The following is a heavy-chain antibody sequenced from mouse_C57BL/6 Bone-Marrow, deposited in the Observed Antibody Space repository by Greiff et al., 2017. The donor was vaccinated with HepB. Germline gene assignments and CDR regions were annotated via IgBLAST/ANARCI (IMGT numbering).Heavy chain of an antibody. CDR1: GYTFTSYW. Sequence: QVQLQQPGAELVMPGASVKLSCKASGYTFTSYWMHWVKQRPGQGLEWIGEIDPSDSHTNYNQKFKGKSTLTVDKSSSTAYMQLSSLTSEDSAVYCCARGIITAFVDYWGQGTSVTVSS. CDR2: IDPSDSHT. D-gene: IGHD1-1*01. CDR3: ARGIITAFVDY. J-gene: IGHJ4*01. V-gene: IGHV1-69*01.